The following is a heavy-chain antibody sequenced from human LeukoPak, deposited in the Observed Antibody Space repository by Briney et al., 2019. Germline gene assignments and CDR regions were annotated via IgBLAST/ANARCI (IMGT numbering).Heavy chain of an antibody. CDR2: ITGDTNGI. CDR3: VRGGVADGNYFGD. J-gene: IGHJ4*02. V-gene: IGHV3-48*01. CDR1: GFAFTHCS. D-gene: IGHD3-10*01. Sequence: PGGSLRLSCVTSGFAFTHCSMNWVRHAPGKGLECLSYITGDTNGIYYADSVKGRFIISRDNAKNSVYLQMNSLSVEDTAVYYCVRGGVADGNYFGDWGQGTVVTISS.